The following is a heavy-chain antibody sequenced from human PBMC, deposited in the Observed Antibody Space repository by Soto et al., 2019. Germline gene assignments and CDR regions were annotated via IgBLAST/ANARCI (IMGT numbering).Heavy chain of an antibody. CDR3: AKGSYSSSRGSWFDP. V-gene: IGHV3-23*01. CDR1: GFTFSSYA. Sequence: GGSLRLSCAASGFTFSSYAMSWVRQAPGKGLEWVSAISGSGGSTYYADSVKGRFTISRDNSKNTLYLQMNSLRAEDTAVYYCAKGSYSSSRGSWFDPWGQGTLVTVSS. CDR2: ISGSGGST. D-gene: IGHD6-13*01. J-gene: IGHJ5*02.